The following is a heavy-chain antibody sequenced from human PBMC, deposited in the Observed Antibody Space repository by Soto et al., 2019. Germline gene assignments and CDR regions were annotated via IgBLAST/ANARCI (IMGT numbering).Heavy chain of an antibody. D-gene: IGHD2-21*01. CDR1: GFTFSSYS. Sequence: GGSLRLSCAASGFTFSSYSMNWVRQAPGKGLEWVSYISSSSSTIYYADSVKGRFTISRDNAKNSLYLQMNSLRDEDTAVYYCARSVGDYLGDAFDIWGQGTMVTVSS. CDR3: ARSVGDYLGDAFDI. J-gene: IGHJ3*02. CDR2: ISSSSSTI. V-gene: IGHV3-48*02.